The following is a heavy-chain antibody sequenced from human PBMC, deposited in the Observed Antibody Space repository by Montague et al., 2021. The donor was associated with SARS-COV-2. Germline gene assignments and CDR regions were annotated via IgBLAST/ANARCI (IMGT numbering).Heavy chain of an antibody. Sequence: SETLSLTCSVSGGSISSSSYYWGWIRQSPRKGLEWIGEIIHSGSTNYNPSLKSRVTISVDTSKNQFSLKLSSVTAADTAVYYCARGNSHYYGSGSYYAHYYGMDVWGRGTTVTVSS. CDR3: ARGNSHYYGSGSYYAHYYGMDV. D-gene: IGHD3-10*01. CDR1: GGSISSSSYY. V-gene: IGHV4-39*07. CDR2: IIHSGST. J-gene: IGHJ6*02.